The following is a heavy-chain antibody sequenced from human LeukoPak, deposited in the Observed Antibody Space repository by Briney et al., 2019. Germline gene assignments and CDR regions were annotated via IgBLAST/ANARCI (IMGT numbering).Heavy chain of an antibody. J-gene: IGHJ6*03. Sequence: GGSLRLSCAASGFTFSSYWMSWVRQAPGKGLEWVADIKQDGSEKYFVDSVKGRFTISRDNAKNSLYLQINSLRVEDTAVYYCARDRVTMIRGVRILDYYYYYMDVWGKGTTVTISS. V-gene: IGHV3-7*01. D-gene: IGHD3-10*01. CDR1: GFTFSSYW. CDR3: ARDRVTMIRGVRILDYYYYYMDV. CDR2: IKQDGSEK.